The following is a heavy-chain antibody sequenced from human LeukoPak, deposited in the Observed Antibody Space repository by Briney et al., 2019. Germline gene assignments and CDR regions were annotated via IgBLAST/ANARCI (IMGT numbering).Heavy chain of an antibody. CDR3: ARARGYSYGGFDY. J-gene: IGHJ4*02. CDR1: GFTFSSYG. CDR2: ISGSGGST. V-gene: IGHV3-23*01. Sequence: GGSLRLSCAASGFTFSSYGMSWVRQAPGKGLEWVSAISGSGGSTYYADSVKGRFTISRDNSKNTLYLQMNSLRAEDTAVYYCARARGYSYGGFDYWGQGTLVTVSS. D-gene: IGHD5-18*01.